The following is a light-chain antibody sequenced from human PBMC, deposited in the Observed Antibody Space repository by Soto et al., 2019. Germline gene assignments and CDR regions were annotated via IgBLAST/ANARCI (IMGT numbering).Light chain of an antibody. Sequence: QSALTQPASVPGSPGQSITFSCSGTSGDVGDSNSVSWYQQHPGKVPKVIIYDVSFRPSGISNRLSGSKSGNTASLTISGPQAEDGAEYCCGSDPASSTVPYVFCSVTKLTLL. CDR1: SGDVGDSNS. CDR3: GSDPASSTVPYV. CDR2: DVS. V-gene: IGLV2-14*01. J-gene: IGLJ1*01.